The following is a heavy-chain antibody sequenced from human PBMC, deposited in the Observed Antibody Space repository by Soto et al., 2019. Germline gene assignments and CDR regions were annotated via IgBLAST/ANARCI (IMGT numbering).Heavy chain of an antibody. V-gene: IGHV4-34*01. CDR1: GGSFSGYY. J-gene: IGHJ4*02. Sequence: SETLSLTCAVYGGSFSGYYWSWIRQPPGKGLEWIGEINHSGSTNYNPSLKSRVTISVDTSKNQFSLKLSSVTAADTAVYYCARGQYYDSSGYYGYWGQGTLVTVSS. CDR2: INHSGST. D-gene: IGHD3-22*01. CDR3: ARGQYYDSSGYYGY.